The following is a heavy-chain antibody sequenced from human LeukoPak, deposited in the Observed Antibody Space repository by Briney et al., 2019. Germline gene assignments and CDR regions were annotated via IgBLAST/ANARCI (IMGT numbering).Heavy chain of an antibody. D-gene: IGHD3-22*01. V-gene: IGHV1-46*01. CDR2: INPSGGST. Sequence: GASVKVSCKTSGYTFTNYGLSWVRQAPGQGLEWMGIINPSGGSTSYAQKFQGRVTMTRDMSTSTVYMELSSLRSEDTAVYYCARDMTYAYYYDSSGLEYWGQGTLVTVSS. CDR1: GYTFTNYG. J-gene: IGHJ4*02. CDR3: ARDMTYAYYYDSSGLEY.